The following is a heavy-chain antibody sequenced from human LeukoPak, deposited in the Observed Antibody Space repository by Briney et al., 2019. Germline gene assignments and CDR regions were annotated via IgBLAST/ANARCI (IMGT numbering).Heavy chain of an antibody. CDR2: INHSGST. Sequence: PSETLSLTCAVYGGSFSGYYWSWIRQPPGKGLEWIGEINHSGSTNYNPSLKSRVTISVDTSKNQFSLKLSSVTAADTAVYYCARHRGDYYYCYGMDVWGQGTTVTVSS. J-gene: IGHJ6*02. CDR3: ARHRGDYYYCYGMDV. V-gene: IGHV4-34*01. CDR1: GGSFSGYY. D-gene: IGHD4-17*01.